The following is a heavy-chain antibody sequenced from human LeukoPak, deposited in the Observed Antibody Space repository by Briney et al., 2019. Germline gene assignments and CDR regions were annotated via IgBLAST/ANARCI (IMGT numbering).Heavy chain of an antibody. CDR1: GYTFTSYD. CDR3: ARGRFYDFWSGYSIPTLDY. CDR2: MTPSSGNT. Sequence: ASVKVSCKASGYTFTSYDINWVRQATRHGLEWMGWMTPSSGNTGYAQKFQGRVTMTRNTSISTAYMELSSLRSEDTAVYYCARGRFYDFWSGYSIPTLDYWGQGTLVTVSS. V-gene: IGHV1-8*01. J-gene: IGHJ4*02. D-gene: IGHD3-3*01.